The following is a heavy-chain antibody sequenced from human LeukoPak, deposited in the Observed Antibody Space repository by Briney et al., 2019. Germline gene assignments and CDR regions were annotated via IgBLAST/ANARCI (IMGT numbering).Heavy chain of an antibody. CDR3: GKEGGA. D-gene: IGHD3-16*01. CDR2: IGGRGGST. J-gene: IGHJ5*02. Sequence: QPGGSLRLSCAASGFTFSGFTMTWVRQAPGKGLEWVSAIGGRGGSTYYADFLEGRFTIARDNSKDMVYLQTNSLKVEDTAIYYCGKEGGAWGQGTKVTVSS. V-gene: IGHV3-23*01. CDR1: GFTFSGFT.